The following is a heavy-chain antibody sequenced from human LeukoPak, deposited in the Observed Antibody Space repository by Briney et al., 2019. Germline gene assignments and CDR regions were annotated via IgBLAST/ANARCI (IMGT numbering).Heavy chain of an antibody. J-gene: IGHJ4*02. D-gene: IGHD2/OR15-2a*01. CDR2: ISSSSSYI. CDR1: GFTFSSYS. CDR3: ARDSQFSTSRFDY. V-gene: IGHV3-21*01. Sequence: GGSLRLSCAASGFTFSSYSMNWVRQAPGKGLEWVSSISSSSSYIYYADSVKGRFTISRDNAKNSLYLQMNSLRAEDTAVYYCARDSQFSTSRFDYWDQGTLVTVSS.